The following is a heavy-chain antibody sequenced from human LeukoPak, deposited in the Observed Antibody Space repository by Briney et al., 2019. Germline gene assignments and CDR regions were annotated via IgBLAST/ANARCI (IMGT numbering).Heavy chain of an antibody. CDR2: IYYSGNT. V-gene: IGHV4-39*01. CDR3: ARSYGDYVQSWFDP. Sequence: SETLPLTCTVSGGSINKRSYYWAWIRQPPGKGLEWIGSIYYSGNTSYNPSLKSRVTISVDTSTNQFSLQLNSVTAAGTAVYYCARSYGDYVQSWFDPWGQGTQVTVSS. D-gene: IGHD4-17*01. J-gene: IGHJ5*02. CDR1: GGSINKRSYY.